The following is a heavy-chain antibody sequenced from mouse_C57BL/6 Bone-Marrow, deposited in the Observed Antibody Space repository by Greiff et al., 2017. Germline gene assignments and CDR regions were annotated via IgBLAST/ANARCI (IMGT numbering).Heavy chain of an antibody. J-gene: IGHJ1*03. CDR3: ARHGYFDV. V-gene: IGHV5-12*01. CDR1: GFTFSDYY. CDR2: ISNGGGST. Sequence: EVKLMESGGGLVQPGGSLKLSCAASGFTFSDYYMYWVRQTPEKRLEWVAYISNGGGSTYYPDTVKGRFTISRDNAKNTLYLQVSRLKSEDTAMYYCARHGYFDVWGTGTTVTVSS.